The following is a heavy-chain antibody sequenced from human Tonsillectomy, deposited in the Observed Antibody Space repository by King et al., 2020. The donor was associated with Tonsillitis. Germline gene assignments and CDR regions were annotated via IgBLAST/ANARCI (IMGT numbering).Heavy chain of an antibody. D-gene: IGHD3-9*01. CDR2: IPYGGSNE. J-gene: IGHJ4*02. Sequence: VQLVESGGGVVQPGRSLRLSCVASGFTFSSHGMHWVRQAPSKGLEWVALIPYGGSNEYYADSVKGRFTISRDNSKNTVYLQMNSLRAEDTAVYYCARDHEYYDILTGYYKGVPDYWGQGTLVTVSS. V-gene: IGHV3-33*05. CDR1: GFTFSSHG. CDR3: ARDHEYYDILTGYYKGVPDY.